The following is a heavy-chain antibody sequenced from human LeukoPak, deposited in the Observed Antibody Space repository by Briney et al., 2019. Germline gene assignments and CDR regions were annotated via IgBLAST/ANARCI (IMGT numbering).Heavy chain of an antibody. Sequence: GGSLRLSCAASGFTFSNYEMNWVRQAPGKGLEWVSGINWNGGSTGYADSVKGRFTISRDNAKNSLYLQMNSLRAEDTALYYCARDGSVWGSYRSYYYMDVWGKGTTVTVSS. V-gene: IGHV3-20*04. CDR3: ARDGSVWGSYRSYYYMDV. CDR2: INWNGGST. D-gene: IGHD3-16*02. J-gene: IGHJ6*03. CDR1: GFTFSNYE.